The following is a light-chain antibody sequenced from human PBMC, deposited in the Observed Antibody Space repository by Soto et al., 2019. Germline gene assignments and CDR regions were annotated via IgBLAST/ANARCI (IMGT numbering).Light chain of an antibody. CDR2: DVT. Sequence: QSALTQPASVSGSPGQSITISCTGTSSDVGYYNYVSWYQQHPGKAPKLMIYDVTIWPSGVSNRFSGSKSGNTASLTISGLQAEDEAEYYCSSYTSSTTLVVFGEGTKVTVL. J-gene: IGLJ2*01. CDR3: SSYTSSTTLVV. CDR1: SSDVGYYNY. V-gene: IGLV2-14*03.